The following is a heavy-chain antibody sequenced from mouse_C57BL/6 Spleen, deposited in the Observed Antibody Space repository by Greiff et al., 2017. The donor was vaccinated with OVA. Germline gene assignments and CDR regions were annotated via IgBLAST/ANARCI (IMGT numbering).Heavy chain of an antibody. V-gene: IGHV1-81*01. D-gene: IGHD1-1*01. J-gene: IGHJ1*03. CDR1: GYTFTSYG. Sequence: VQLQESGAELARPGASVKLSCKASGYTFTSYGISWVKQRTGQGLEWIGEIYPRSGNTYYNEKFKGKATLTADKSSSTAYMELRSLTSEDSAVYFCARWGDYYGSSSRWYFDVWGTGTTVTVSS. CDR2: IYPRSGNT. CDR3: ARWGDYYGSSSRWYFDV.